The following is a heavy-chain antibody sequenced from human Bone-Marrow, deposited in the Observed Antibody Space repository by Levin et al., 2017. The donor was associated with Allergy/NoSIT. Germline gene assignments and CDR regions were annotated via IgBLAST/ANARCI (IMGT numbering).Heavy chain of an antibody. D-gene: IGHD6-25*01. CDR3: AKSIAAPYYFDF. Sequence: PGGSLRLSCKLSGYNRNNYWIGWVRLMPGKGLEWLGVIYPGDSDTRYSPSFQGQVTISADKSINTAYLEWMSLKASDTAIYYCAKSIAAPYYFDFWGPGTLVTVSS. CDR1: GYNRNNYW. V-gene: IGHV5-51*01. CDR2: IYPGDSDT. J-gene: IGHJ4*01.